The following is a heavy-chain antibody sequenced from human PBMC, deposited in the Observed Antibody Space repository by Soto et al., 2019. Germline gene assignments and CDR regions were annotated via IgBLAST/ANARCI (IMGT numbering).Heavy chain of an antibody. Sequence: GGSLRLSCAASGFTFSSYGMHWVRQAPGKGLEWVAVISYDGSNKYYADSVKGRFTISRDNSKNTLYLQMNSLRAEDTAVYYCAKDLGVYSSSNYFDYWGQGTLVTVSS. D-gene: IGHD6-6*01. CDR3: AKDLGVYSSSNYFDY. CDR1: GFTFSSYG. J-gene: IGHJ4*02. CDR2: ISYDGSNK. V-gene: IGHV3-30*18.